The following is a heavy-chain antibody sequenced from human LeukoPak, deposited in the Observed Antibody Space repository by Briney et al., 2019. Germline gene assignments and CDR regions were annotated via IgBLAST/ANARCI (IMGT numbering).Heavy chain of an antibody. Sequence: GGSLRLSCAASRFTFSSYGMHWVRQAPGKGLEWVSAISGSGGSTYYADSVKGRFTISRDNSKNTLYLQMNSLRAEDTAVYYCAKVHPSGYFQGDYWGQGTLVTVSS. D-gene: IGHD3-22*01. V-gene: IGHV3-23*01. J-gene: IGHJ4*02. CDR1: RFTFSSYG. CDR3: AKVHPSGYFQGDY. CDR2: ISGSGGST.